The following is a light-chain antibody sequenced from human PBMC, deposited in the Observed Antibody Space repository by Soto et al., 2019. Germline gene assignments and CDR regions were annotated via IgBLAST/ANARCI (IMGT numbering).Light chain of an antibody. J-gene: IGKJ1*01. CDR1: QRVISTY. Sequence: ENVLTQSPGTLSLSPGEGASLSCRASQRVISTYFGWYQQRPGQAPRLIIYATSRRAAGVPDRFSGSGSGTDFTLSISRVELEDSEVYYCQQYEASPWTFGQGTKLEI. V-gene: IGKV3-20*01. CDR2: ATS. CDR3: QQYEASPWT.